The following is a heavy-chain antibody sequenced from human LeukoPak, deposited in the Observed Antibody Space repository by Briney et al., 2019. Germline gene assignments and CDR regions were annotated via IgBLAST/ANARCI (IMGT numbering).Heavy chain of an antibody. V-gene: IGHV3-49*04. D-gene: IGHD6-13*01. CDR3: TRYIAAAGIYFDY. J-gene: IGHJ4*02. CDR2: IRSKAYGGTP. CDR1: GFTFGDYA. Sequence: TGGSLRLSCRASGFTFGDYALSWVRQAPGKGLEWVGFIRSKAYGGTPDYAASVKGRFTISRDDSKSIAYLQMSSLKTEDTAVYYCTRYIAAAGIYFDYWGQGTPLTVSS.